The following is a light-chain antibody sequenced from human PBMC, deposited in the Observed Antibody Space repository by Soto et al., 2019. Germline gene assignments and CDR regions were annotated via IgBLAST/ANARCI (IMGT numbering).Light chain of an antibody. J-gene: IGLJ1*01. CDR2: EVN. CDR1: SSDVGGYNY. CDR3: SSYTSSSTQV. Sequence: QSALTQPASVSGSPGQSITISCTGTSSDVGGYNYVYWYQQHPGKVPKLMIYEVNNRPTGVSNRFSVSKSGNTASLTISGLQAEDEADYYCSSYTSSSTQVFGTGTKLTVL. V-gene: IGLV2-14*01.